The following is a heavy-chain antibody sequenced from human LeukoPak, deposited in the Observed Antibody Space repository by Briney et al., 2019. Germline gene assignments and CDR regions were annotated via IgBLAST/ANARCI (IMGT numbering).Heavy chain of an antibody. CDR3: ARGSARWFDP. J-gene: IGHJ5*02. CDR2: ISSTSSQT. CDR1: GFTFSDSY. V-gene: IGHV3-11*05. Sequence: GGSLRLSCAASGFTFSDSYMSWIRQAAGKGLEWVSYISSTSSQTNYADSVKGRFTISRDNAKKSLYLQMNSLRAEDTAVYYCARGSARWFDPWGQGTLVTVSS.